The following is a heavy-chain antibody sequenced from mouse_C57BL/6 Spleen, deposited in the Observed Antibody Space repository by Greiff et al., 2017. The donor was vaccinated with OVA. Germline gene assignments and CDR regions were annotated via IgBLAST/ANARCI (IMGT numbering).Heavy chain of an antibody. V-gene: IGHV2-3*01. Sequence: VKLVESGPGLVAPSQSLSITCTVSGFSLTSYGVSWVRQPPGKGLEWLGVIRGDGGTNYHSALISRLSISQDNSKSQVFIKLNSLQTDDTATYYCAKEDYGNPFAYWGQGTLVTVSA. J-gene: IGHJ3*01. CDR2: IRGDGGT. CDR1: GFSLTSYG. D-gene: IGHD2-1*01. CDR3: AKEDYGNPFAY.